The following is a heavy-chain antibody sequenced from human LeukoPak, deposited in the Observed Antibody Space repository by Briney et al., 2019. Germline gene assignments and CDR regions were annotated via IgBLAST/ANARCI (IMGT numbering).Heavy chain of an antibody. Sequence: PGGSLRLSCAASGFTFTNYAMSWVRQTPGKGLEWVAATVGSRPDTYHADSVKGRFTVSRDNSRNTLYLQMNSLRAEDTALYYCAKDNRPILIGSPLNYWGQGTLVTVSS. V-gene: IGHV3-23*01. D-gene: IGHD3-9*01. CDR1: GFTFTNYA. CDR2: TVGSRPDT. CDR3: AKDNRPILIGSPLNY. J-gene: IGHJ4*02.